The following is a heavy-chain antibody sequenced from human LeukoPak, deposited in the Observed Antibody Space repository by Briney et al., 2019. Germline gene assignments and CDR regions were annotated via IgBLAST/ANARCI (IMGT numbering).Heavy chain of an antibody. CDR2: INPNSGGT. Sequence: ASVKVSCKASGYTFTSYGISWVRQAPGQGLEWMGWINPNSGGTNYAQKFQGRVTMTRDTSISTAYMELSRLRSDDTAVYYCARVVYYGSGSSNWGQGTLVTVSS. CDR3: ARVVYYGSGSSN. CDR1: GYTFTSYG. V-gene: IGHV1-2*02. J-gene: IGHJ4*02. D-gene: IGHD3-10*01.